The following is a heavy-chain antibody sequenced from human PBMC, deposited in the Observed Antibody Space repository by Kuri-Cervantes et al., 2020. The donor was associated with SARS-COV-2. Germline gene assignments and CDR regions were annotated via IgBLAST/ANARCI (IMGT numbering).Heavy chain of an antibody. CDR2: IYYSGST. CDR3: ARWGTWGGIDP. CDR1: GGSISSYY. J-gene: IGHJ5*02. V-gene: IGHV4-59*12. Sequence: SETLSLTCTVSGGSISSYYWSWIRQPPGKGLEWIGYIYYSGSTNYNPSLKSRVTISVDTSKNQFSLKLSSVTAADTAVYYCARWGTWGGIDPWGQGTLVTVSS. D-gene: IGHD3-16*01.